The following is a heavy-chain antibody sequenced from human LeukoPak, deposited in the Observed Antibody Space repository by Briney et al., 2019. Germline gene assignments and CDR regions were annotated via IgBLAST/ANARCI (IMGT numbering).Heavy chain of an antibody. D-gene: IGHD5-18*01. CDR3: ARVSGYSYGQ. CDR2: ISTNGSNT. CDR1: GFPFTTYA. V-gene: IGHV3-64*02. Sequence: PGGSLKLSCVASGFPFTTYAMHWVRQAPGQGLEYMSCISTNGSNTNYADSVEGRFTISTDTSKNTLYMRMGSLRFEDMAVYYCARVSGYSYGQWGQGTLVTVSS. J-gene: IGHJ4*02.